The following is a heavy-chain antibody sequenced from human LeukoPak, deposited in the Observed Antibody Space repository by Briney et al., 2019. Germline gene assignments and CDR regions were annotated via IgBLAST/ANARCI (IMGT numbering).Heavy chain of an antibody. J-gene: IGHJ3*02. CDR2: IYDSGST. D-gene: IGHD3-10*01. V-gene: IGHV4-59*01. CDR3: ARELVRGVNGAFDI. CDR1: GGSIREYH. Sequence: SETLSLTCTVSGGSIREYHLSWIRQPPGKGLEWIGYIYDSGSTNYNPSLKSRVTISVDTSKNHFSLKLSSVTAADTAVYYCARELVRGVNGAFDIWGQGTMVTVSS.